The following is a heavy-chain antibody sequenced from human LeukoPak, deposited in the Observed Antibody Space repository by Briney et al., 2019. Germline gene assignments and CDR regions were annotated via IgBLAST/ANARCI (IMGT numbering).Heavy chain of an antibody. Sequence: GGSLRLSCVASRFTFSNYWMTWVRQAPGKGLERVANIKKDGGETYYMESVKGRFTISRDNARNSLYLQMNSLTVEDTAVYYCAKDITVGATSYFDYWGQGTLVTVSS. CDR1: RFTFSNYW. D-gene: IGHD1-26*01. CDR2: IKKDGGET. CDR3: AKDITVGATSYFDY. J-gene: IGHJ4*02. V-gene: IGHV3-7*01.